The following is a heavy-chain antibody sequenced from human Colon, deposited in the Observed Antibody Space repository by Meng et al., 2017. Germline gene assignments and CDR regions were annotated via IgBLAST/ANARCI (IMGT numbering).Heavy chain of an antibody. CDR1: GGSISSYNW. CDR2: IDLGGTP. CDR3: ARHGGWHFDY. J-gene: IGHJ4*02. D-gene: IGHD6-19*01. Sequence: QPQRQESGPGLVEPSGPLSLTCAVSGGSISSYNWWSRVRQPPGKGLEWIGQIDLGGTPYYNPSLESRVIMSLDKSKNQLSLRLTSVAAADTAVYYCARHGGWHFDYWGQGALVTVSS. V-gene: IGHV4-4*02.